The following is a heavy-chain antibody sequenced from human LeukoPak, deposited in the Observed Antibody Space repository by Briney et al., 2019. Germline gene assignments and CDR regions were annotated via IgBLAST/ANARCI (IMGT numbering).Heavy chain of an antibody. CDR1: GDSVSSNSAA. D-gene: IGHD1-26*01. V-gene: IGHV6-1*01. J-gene: IGHJ4*02. Sequence: SQTLSLNCAISGDSVSSNSAAWNWIRQSPSRGLEWLGRTYYRSKWYNDYAVSVKSRITINPDTSKNQFSLQLNSVTPEDTAVYYCAREGSSGSPTHLPFDYWGQGTLVTVSS. CDR3: AREGSSGSPTHLPFDY. CDR2: TYYRSKWYN.